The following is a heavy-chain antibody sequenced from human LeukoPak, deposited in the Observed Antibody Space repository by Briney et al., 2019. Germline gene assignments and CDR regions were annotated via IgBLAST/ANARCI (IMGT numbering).Heavy chain of an antibody. CDR2: ISSSGSTI. J-gene: IGHJ3*02. V-gene: IGHV3-48*03. CDR1: GFTFSSYE. CDR3: ARPYSSSWYRAFDI. Sequence: GWSLRLSCASSGFTFSSYEMNWVRQAPSKGLEWVSYISSSGSTIYYADSVKGRFTNSRDNAKNSLYLQMNSLRAEDTAVYYCARPYSSSWYRAFDIWGQGTMVTVSS. D-gene: IGHD6-13*01.